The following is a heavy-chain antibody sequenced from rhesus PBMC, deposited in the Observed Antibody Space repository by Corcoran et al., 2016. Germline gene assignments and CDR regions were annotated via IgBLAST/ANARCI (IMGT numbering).Heavy chain of an antibody. CDR3: TRLGAYYGQYFDY. CDR1: GYSISSAYY. CDR2: IGGSSRST. J-gene: IGHJ4*01. V-gene: IGHV4-99*01. Sequence: QVQLQESGPGLVKPSETLSLTCAVSGYSISSAYYWGWIRQPPGKGLERIGYIGGSSRSTYYNPSLQSRVTISKDTSKIQFSLKLSSVTAADTAVYYCTRLGAYYGQYFDYWGQGVLVTVSS. D-gene: IGHD3-28*01.